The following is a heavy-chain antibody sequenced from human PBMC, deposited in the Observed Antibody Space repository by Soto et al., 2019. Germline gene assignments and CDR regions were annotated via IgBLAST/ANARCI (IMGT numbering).Heavy chain of an antibody. CDR2: ITYDGSNK. D-gene: IGHD3-16*01. V-gene: IGHV3-30*18. J-gene: IGHJ4*02. CDR1: GFNFDNYG. CDR3: AKDRVGGAFYTPLGF. Sequence: GGSLRLSCQASGFNFDNYGMHWVRQAPGKGLEWVAVITYDGSNKYYADSVKGRFTISRDNSKNTLSLHLNTLKPEDTAVYHCAKDRVGGAFYTPLGFWGQGTLVTVSS.